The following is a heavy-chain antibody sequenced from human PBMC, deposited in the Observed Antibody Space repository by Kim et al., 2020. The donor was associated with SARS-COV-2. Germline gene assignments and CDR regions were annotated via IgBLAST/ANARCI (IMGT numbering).Heavy chain of an antibody. J-gene: IGHJ5*02. V-gene: IGHV3-23*01. CDR2: ISGSGGST. CDR3: AKHGINSSSWYVDWFDP. D-gene: IGHD6-13*01. CDR1: GFTFSSYA. Sequence: GGSLRLSCAASGFTFSSYAMSWVRQAPGKGLEWVSAISGSGGSTYYADSVKGRFTISRDNSKNTLYLQMNSLRAEDTAVYYCAKHGINSSSWYVDWFDPWGQGTLVTVSS.